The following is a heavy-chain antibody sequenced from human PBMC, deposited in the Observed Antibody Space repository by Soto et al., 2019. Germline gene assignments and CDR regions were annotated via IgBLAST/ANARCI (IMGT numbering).Heavy chain of an antibody. D-gene: IGHD2-2*01. CDR2: INHSGST. J-gene: IGHJ4*02. Sequence: QVQLQQWGAGLLKPSETLSLTCAVYGGSFSGYYWSWIRQPPGKGLEWIGEINHSGSTNYNPSLKGRVTISVDTSKNQFSLKLSSVSAADTAVYYCARGGIVVVPAAMRFVNYWGQGTLVTVSS. CDR1: GGSFSGYY. CDR3: ARGGIVVVPAAMRFVNY. V-gene: IGHV4-34*01.